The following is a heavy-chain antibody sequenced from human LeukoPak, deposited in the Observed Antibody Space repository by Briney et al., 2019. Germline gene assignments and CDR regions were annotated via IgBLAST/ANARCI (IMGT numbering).Heavy chain of an antibody. CDR3: VREESIGSYQFLHDY. Sequence: ASVKVSCKAPGYTFTNYYMHWVRQAPGQGLEWMGWISPYNGNTKYLQKLQGRVTMTTDTSTSTAYMEVRSLRSDDTAVYYCVREESIGSYQFLHDYWGQGTLVTVSS. V-gene: IGHV1-18*04. D-gene: IGHD1-26*01. CDR1: GYTFTNYY. J-gene: IGHJ4*02. CDR2: ISPYNGNT.